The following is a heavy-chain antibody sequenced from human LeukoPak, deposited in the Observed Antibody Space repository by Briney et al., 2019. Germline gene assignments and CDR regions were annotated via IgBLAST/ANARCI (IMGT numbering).Heavy chain of an antibody. V-gene: IGHV3-30-3*01. CDR3: ARDRRGYYDFWSGYYNWFDP. Sequence: GGSLRLSCAASGFTFSSYAMNWVRQAPGKGLEWVAVISYDGSNKYYADSVKGRFTISRDNSKNTLYLQMNSLRAEDTAVYYCARDRRGYYDFWSGYYNWFDPWGQGTLVTASS. CDR2: ISYDGSNK. J-gene: IGHJ5*02. CDR1: GFTFSSYA. D-gene: IGHD3-3*01.